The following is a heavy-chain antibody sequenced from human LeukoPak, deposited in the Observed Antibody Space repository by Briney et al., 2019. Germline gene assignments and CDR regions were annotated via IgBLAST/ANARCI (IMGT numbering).Heavy chain of an antibody. J-gene: IGHJ5*02. CDR2: INHSGST. Sequence: PSETLSLTCAVYGGSFSGYYWSWIRQPPGKGLEWIGEINHSGSTNYNPSLKSRVTISVDTSKNQFSLKLSSVTAADTAVYYCARHSFMVSWQQLTHNWFDPWGQGTLVTVSS. CDR3: ARHSFMVSWQQLTHNWFDP. V-gene: IGHV4-34*01. D-gene: IGHD6-13*01. CDR1: GGSFSGYY.